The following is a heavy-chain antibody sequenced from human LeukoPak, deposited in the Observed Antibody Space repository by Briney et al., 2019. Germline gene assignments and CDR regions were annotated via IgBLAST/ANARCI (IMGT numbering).Heavy chain of an antibody. CDR2: ISSSSSTI. D-gene: IGHD3-22*01. J-gene: IGHJ4*02. V-gene: IGHV3-48*02. CDR1: GFTFSSYS. CDR3: ARFPHYYDSSGYSF. Sequence: PGGSLRLSCAASGFTFSSYSMNWVRRAPGKGLEWVSYISSSSSTIYYADSVKGRFTISRGNAKNSLYLQMNSLRDEDTAVYYCARFPHYYDSSGYSFWGQGTLVTVSS.